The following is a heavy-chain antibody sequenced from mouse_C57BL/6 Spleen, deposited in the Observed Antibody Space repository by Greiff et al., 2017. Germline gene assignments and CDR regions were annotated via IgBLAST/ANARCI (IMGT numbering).Heavy chain of an antibody. V-gene: IGHV1-69*01. D-gene: IGHD1-1*01. CDR2: IDPSDSYT. J-gene: IGHJ2*01. Sequence: VQLQQPGAELVMPGASVKLSCTASGYTFTSYWMHWVKQRPGQGLEWIGEIDPSDSYTNYNQKFKGKSTLTVDKSSSTAHMQLSSLTSEDSAVYYCARGITTVVGLDYWGKGTTLTVSS. CDR1: GYTFTSYW. CDR3: ARGITTVVGLDY.